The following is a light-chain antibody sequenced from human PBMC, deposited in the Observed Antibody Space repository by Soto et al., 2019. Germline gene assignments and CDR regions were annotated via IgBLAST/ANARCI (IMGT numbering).Light chain of an antibody. J-gene: IGKJ1*01. CDR1: QSISSY. CDR2: AAS. Sequence: IQMTQSPSSLSASVGDRVTITCRSSQSISSYLNWYQQKPGKAPKLLIYAASSLQSGVPSRFSGSGSGTDFTLTISSMQPEDFANYYCQQSYSTPRTFGQGTKLDIK. V-gene: IGKV1-39*01. CDR3: QQSYSTPRT.